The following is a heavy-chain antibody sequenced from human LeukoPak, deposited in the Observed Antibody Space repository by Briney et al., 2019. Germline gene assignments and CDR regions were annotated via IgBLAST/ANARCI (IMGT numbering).Heavy chain of an antibody. CDR1: GGSISSGGYY. J-gene: IGHJ4*02. D-gene: IGHD2-15*01. CDR3: ARVGCSGGTCYSVGDY. V-gene: IGHV4-31*03. CDR2: IYYSRSA. Sequence: PSQTLSLTCTVSGGSISSGGYYWSWIRQHPGKGLEGIGYIYYSRSAYYNPSLKSRVTISVDTSKNQFSLKLSSVTAADTAVYYCARVGCSGGTCYSVGDYWGQGTLVTVSS.